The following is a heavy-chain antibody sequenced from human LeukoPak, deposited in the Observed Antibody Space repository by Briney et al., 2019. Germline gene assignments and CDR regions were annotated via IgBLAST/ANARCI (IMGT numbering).Heavy chain of an antibody. V-gene: IGHV6-1*01. CDR2: TYYRSTWYN. D-gene: IGHD2-2*01. CDR3: ARRLTQYDCFDP. Sequence: SQTLSLTCAISGDSVSSNGVTWNWIRQSPSRGLEWLGRTYYRSTWYNDYAVSVRGRITVNPDTSKNQFSLHLDSVTPEDTAVYYCARRLTQYDCFDPWGQGILVTVSS. J-gene: IGHJ5*02. CDR1: GDSVSSNGVT.